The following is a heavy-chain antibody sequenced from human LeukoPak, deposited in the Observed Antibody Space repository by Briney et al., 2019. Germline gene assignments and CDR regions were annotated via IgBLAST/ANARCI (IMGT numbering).Heavy chain of an antibody. CDR2: ISGNGRST. V-gene: IGHV3-64*04. J-gene: IGHJ4*02. D-gene: IGHD3-16*01. Sequence: GGSLRLSCAASGFTFSHYAMHWVRQAPGKGLEYVSAISGNGRSTYYADSVSGRFTISRDNAKNSLYLQMNSLRAEDTAVYYCVSAYGGLLDYWGQGTLVTVPS. CDR1: GFTFSHYA. CDR3: VSAYGGLLDY.